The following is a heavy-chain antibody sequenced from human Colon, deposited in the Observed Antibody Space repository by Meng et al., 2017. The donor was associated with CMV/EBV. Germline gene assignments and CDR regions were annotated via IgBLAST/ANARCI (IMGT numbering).Heavy chain of an antibody. V-gene: IGHV4-30-4*01. CDR3: ARDNIMRGYPLSWFDP. CDR2: IYYSGST. J-gene: IGHJ5*02. CDR1: GSTSSGEYY. D-gene: IGHD3-22*01. Sequence: GSTSSGEYYWIWIRQPPGKGLEWIGYIYYSGSTYYNPSLKSRVTISVDTSKNQFSLKLSSVTAADTAVYYCARDNIMRGYPLSWFDPWGQGTLVTVSS.